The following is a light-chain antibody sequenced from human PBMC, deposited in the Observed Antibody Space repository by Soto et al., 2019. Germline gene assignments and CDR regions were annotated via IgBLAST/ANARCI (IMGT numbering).Light chain of an antibody. CDR3: SSYTSSSTWV. J-gene: IGLJ3*02. CDR2: EVS. Sequence: QSAPTQPASMSGSPGQSITISCTGTSRDVGGYNFVSWYQQHPGKAPKVMIYEVSNRPSGVSNRFSGSKSGNTASLTISGLQAEDEADHYCSSYTSSSTWVFGGGTKVTVL. V-gene: IGLV2-14*01. CDR1: SRDVGGYNF.